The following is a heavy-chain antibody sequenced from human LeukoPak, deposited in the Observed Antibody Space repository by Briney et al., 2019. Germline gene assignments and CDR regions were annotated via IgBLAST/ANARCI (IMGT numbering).Heavy chain of an antibody. CDR1: GFTFSSYW. J-gene: IGHJ4*02. V-gene: IGHV3-74*01. Sequence: PGESLRLSCAASGFTFSSYWMHWVRQAPGKGLGWVSHISSDGSTTSYADSVEGRFTISRDNAKNTLYLQMNSLRAEDTAVYYCARDPTTATTIWGQGTLVTVSS. CDR2: ISSDGSTT. D-gene: IGHD4-11*01. CDR3: ARDPTTATTI.